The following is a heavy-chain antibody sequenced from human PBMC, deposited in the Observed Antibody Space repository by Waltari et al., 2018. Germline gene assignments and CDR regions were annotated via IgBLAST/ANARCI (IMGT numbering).Heavy chain of an antibody. CDR3: ARHQTYYDTPLDY. V-gene: IGHV4-39*01. D-gene: IGHD3-9*01. CDR2: IYYSGGT. Sequence: QLQLQESGPGLVKPSETLSLTCTVSGGSISSSSYSWGWIRQPPGKGLEWIGSIYYSGGTYYNPSLKSRVTISVDTSKNQFSLKLSSVTAADTAVYYCARHQTYYDTPLDYWGQGTLVTVSS. CDR1: GGSISSSSYS. J-gene: IGHJ4*02.